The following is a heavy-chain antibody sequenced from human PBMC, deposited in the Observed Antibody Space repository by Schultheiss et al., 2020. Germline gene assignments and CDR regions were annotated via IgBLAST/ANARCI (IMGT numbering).Heavy chain of an antibody. D-gene: IGHD3/OR15-3a*01. CDR1: GFNVGGNS. CDR2: IKSKTDGGTT. J-gene: IGHJ4*02. Sequence: GGSLRLSCAPSGFNVGGNSMSWVRQAPGKGLEWVGRIKSKTDGGTTDYAAPVKGRFTISRDDSKNTLYLQMNSLRAEDTALYYCARHLRSWTALGTPGYWGQGTPVTVSS. V-gene: IGHV3-15*05. CDR3: ARHLRSWTALGTPGY.